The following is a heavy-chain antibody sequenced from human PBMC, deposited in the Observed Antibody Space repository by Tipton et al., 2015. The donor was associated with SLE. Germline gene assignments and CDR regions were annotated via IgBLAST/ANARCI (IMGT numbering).Heavy chain of an antibody. D-gene: IGHD6-13*01. CDR3: ATSIAAAGTGWFDP. V-gene: IGHV4-59*12. CDR1: GGSISSYY. CDR2: IYYSGST. J-gene: IGHJ5*02. Sequence: LRLSCTVSGGSISSYYWGWIRQPPGKGLEWIGYIYYSGSTNYNPSLKSRITISVDTSKNQFSLKLSSVTAADTAVYYCATSIAAAGTGWFDPWGQGTLVTVSS.